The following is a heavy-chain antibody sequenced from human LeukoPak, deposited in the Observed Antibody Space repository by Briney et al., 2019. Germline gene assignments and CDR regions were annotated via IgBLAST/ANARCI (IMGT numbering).Heavy chain of an antibody. Sequence: PGGSLRLSCAASGFTFSSYAMSWVRQAPGKGLEWVSAISGSGGSTYYADSVKGRFTISRDNFKNTLFLQMNSLRAEDTAVYYCAKGTRGKWFGELGAGRYYFDYWGQGTLVTVSS. CDR2: ISGSGGST. V-gene: IGHV3-23*01. CDR1: GFTFSSYA. J-gene: IGHJ4*02. CDR3: AKGTRGKWFGELGAGRYYFDY. D-gene: IGHD3-10*01.